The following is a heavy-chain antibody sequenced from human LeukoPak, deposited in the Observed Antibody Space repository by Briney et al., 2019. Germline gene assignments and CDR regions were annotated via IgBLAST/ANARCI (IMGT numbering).Heavy chain of an antibody. J-gene: IGHJ3*02. V-gene: IGHV3-21*01. D-gene: IGHD3-10*01. Sequence: PGGSLRLSCAASGFTFSSYSMNWVRQAPGKGLEWVSVISKSSSYKYNADSVKGRFTISRGNAKNTLYLQMNSLRAEDTAVYYCARDSAMARGVDDAFDIWGQGTMVTVSS. CDR2: ISKSSSYK. CDR1: GFTFSSYS. CDR3: ARDSAMARGVDDAFDI.